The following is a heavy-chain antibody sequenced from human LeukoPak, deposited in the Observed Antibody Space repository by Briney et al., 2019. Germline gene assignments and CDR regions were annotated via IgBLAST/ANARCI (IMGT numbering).Heavy chain of an antibody. J-gene: IGHJ4*02. CDR1: GYTFTSYG. CDR2: ISAYDGET. D-gene: IGHD3-10*01. V-gene: IGHV1-18*01. CDR3: ARVPSSAHQLFSSDY. Sequence: ASVKVSCKASGYTFTSYGISWVRQAPGQGLEWMGWISAYDGETRCKQNLQGRVTMTTDTSTSTAYMELTSLTTDDTAVYYCARVPSSAHQLFSSDYWGQGTLVTVSP.